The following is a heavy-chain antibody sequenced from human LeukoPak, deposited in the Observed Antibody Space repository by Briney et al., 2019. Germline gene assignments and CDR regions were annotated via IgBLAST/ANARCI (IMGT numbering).Heavy chain of an antibody. CDR3: AKGGTVPVLLWFGEKELDYNWFDP. V-gene: IGHV3-66*01. CDR1: GFTVSSNY. D-gene: IGHD3-10*01. Sequence: PGGSLRLSCAASGFTVSSNYMSWVRQAPGKGLEWVSVIYSGGSTYYADSVKGRFTISRDNSKNTLYLQMNSLRAEDTAVYYCAKGGTVPVLLWFGEKELDYNWFDPWGQGTLVTVSS. CDR2: IYSGGST. J-gene: IGHJ5*02.